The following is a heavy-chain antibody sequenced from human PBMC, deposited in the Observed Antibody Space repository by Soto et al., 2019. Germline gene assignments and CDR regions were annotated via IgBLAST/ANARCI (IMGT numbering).Heavy chain of an antibody. J-gene: IGHJ6*02. V-gene: IGHV4-59*01. D-gene: IGHD3-16*01. Sequence: SETLSLTCTASGGSIGSYYWSWIRQPPGKGLEWIGYIYYSGSTNYNPSLKSRVTISVDTSKNQFSLKLSSVTAADTAVYYCAKMRLGYYYGMDVWGQGTTVTVSS. CDR1: GGSIGSYY. CDR3: AKMRLGYYYGMDV. CDR2: IYYSGST.